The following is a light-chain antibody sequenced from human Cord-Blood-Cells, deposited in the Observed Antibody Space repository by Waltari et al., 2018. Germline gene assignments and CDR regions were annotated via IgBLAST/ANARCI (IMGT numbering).Light chain of an antibody. CDR2: DVS. CDR3: SSYTSSSTRV. V-gene: IGLV2-14*03. Sequence: QSALTQPASVSGSPGPSITISCTGTSSDVGRYNYVSWNQQHPGKGPKLMIYDVSNSPSGVSNRFSDSKSGNTASLTISGLQAEDGADYYCSSYTSSSTRVFGGGTKLTVL. J-gene: IGLJ3*02. CDR1: SSDVGRYNY.